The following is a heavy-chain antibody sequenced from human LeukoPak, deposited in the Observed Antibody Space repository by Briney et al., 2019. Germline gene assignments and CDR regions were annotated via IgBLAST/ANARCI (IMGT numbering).Heavy chain of an antibody. J-gene: IGHJ4*02. CDR1: GFTFSSYA. V-gene: IGHV3-30*04. D-gene: IGHD2-8*02. Sequence: PGGSLRLSCAASGFTFSSYAMHWVRQAPGKGLEWVAVISYDGSNKYYADSVKGRFTISRDNSKNTLYLQMNSLRAEDTAVYYCASDYLLYYLGQGTLVTVSS. CDR2: ISYDGSNK. CDR3: ASDYLLYY.